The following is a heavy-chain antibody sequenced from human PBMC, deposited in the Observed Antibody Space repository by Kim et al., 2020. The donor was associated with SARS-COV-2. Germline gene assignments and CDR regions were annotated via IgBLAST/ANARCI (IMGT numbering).Heavy chain of an antibody. Sequence: SETLSLTCTVSGYSISSGYYWGWIRQPPGKGLEWIGSIYHSGSTYYNPSLKSRVTISVDTSKNQFSLKLSSVTVADTAVYYCARRKTYYDFWSGWFDPWGQGTLVTVSS. V-gene: IGHV4-38-2*02. D-gene: IGHD3-3*01. CDR3: ARRKTYYDFWSGWFDP. CDR1: GYSISSGYY. CDR2: IYHSGST. J-gene: IGHJ5*02.